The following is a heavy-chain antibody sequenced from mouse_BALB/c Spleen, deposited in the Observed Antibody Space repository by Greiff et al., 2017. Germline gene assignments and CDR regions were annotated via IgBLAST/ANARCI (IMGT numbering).Heavy chain of an antibody. D-gene: IGHD2-1*01. CDR2: IWAGGST. Sequence: VKLVESGPGLVAPSQSLSITCTVSGFSLTSYGVHWVRQPPGKGLEWLGVIWAGGSTNYNSALMSRLSISKDNSKSQVFLKMNSLQTDDTAMYYCARDRPSVYGNYSWFAYWGQGTLVTVSA. V-gene: IGHV2-9*02. J-gene: IGHJ3*01. CDR3: ARDRPSVYGNYSWFAY. CDR1: GFSLTSYG.